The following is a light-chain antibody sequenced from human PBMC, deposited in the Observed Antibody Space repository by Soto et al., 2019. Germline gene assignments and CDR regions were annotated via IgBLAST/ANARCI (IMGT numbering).Light chain of an antibody. CDR1: QSIGGNF. Sequence: EIVLTQSPGTLSLSPGEGATLSCRASQSIGGNFLAWYQQKRGQAPRLLIHGASNRATGIPDRFSGSGSGTDFTLTITRLEPEDFAVFYCQHYDSLPITFGQGTRLETK. CDR3: QHYDSLPIT. V-gene: IGKV3-20*01. J-gene: IGKJ5*01. CDR2: GAS.